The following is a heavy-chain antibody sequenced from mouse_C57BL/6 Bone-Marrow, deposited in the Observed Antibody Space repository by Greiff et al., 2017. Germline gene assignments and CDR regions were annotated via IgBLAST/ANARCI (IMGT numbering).Heavy chain of an antibody. CDR3: ASPFITTVPHWYFDV. CDR1: GYTFTSYW. CDR2: INPSSGYT. V-gene: IGHV1-7*01. Sequence: QVQLQQSGAELAKPGASVKLSCKASGYTFTSYWMHWVKQRPGQGLEWIGYINPSSGYTKSNQKFKDKATLTADKSSSTASMQLSSLTYEDAAVYYCASPFITTVPHWYFDVWGTGTTVTVSS. D-gene: IGHD1-1*01. J-gene: IGHJ1*03.